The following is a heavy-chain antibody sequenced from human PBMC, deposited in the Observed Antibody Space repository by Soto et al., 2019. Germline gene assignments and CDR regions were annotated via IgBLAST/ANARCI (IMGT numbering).Heavy chain of an antibody. CDR3: ASSYGSGYRAFDY. CDR1: GDTFNFYS. Sequence: QVQLVQSGAEVKRPGSSVKVSCKASGDTFNFYSINWVRQAPGLGLEWMGRVNPIVSMSNYAQKLQGRVTMTADKSTSTAYMELSSLRSEDTAIYYGASSYGSGYRAFDYWGQGALVTVSS. V-gene: IGHV1-69*02. J-gene: IGHJ4*02. D-gene: IGHD3-10*01. CDR2: VNPIVSMS.